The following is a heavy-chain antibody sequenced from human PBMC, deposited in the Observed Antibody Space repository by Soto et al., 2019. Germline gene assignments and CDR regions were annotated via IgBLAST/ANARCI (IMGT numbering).Heavy chain of an antibody. CDR3: ARTPIGIVVAIAAFDI. CDR1: GFTFSNAW. CDR2: IKSKTDGGTT. D-gene: IGHD3-22*01. J-gene: IGHJ3*02. V-gene: IGHV3-15*01. Sequence: EVQLVESGGGLVKPGGSLRLSCAASGFTFSNAWMSWVRQAPGKGLEWVGRIKSKTDGGTTDYAAPVKGRFTISRDDSKNTLYLQMNSLRAEDTAVYYCARTPIGIVVAIAAFDIWGQGTMVTVSS.